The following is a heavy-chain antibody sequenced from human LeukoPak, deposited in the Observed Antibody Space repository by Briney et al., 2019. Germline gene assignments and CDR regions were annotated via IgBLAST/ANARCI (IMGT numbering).Heavy chain of an antibody. CDR3: AREDSSGYYQYYFDY. Sequence: SVKVSCKASGGTFSSYAIGWVRQAPGQGLEWMGRIIPIFGTANYAQKFQGRVTITTDESTSTAYMELSSLRSEDTAVYYCAREDSSGYYQYYFDYWGQGTLVTVSS. D-gene: IGHD3-22*01. V-gene: IGHV1-69*05. CDR1: GGTFSSYA. J-gene: IGHJ4*02. CDR2: IIPIFGTA.